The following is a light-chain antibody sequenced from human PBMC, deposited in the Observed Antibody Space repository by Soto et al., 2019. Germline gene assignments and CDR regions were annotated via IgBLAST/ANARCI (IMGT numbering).Light chain of an antibody. J-gene: IGLJ1*01. CDR1: SSNIGPNA. V-gene: IGLV1-44*01. CDR2: NNN. Sequence: QSVLTQPPSASGTPGLTVTISCSGSSSNIGPNAVNWYQQLPGTAPKLLLYNNNQRPSGVSDRFSGSKSGTSASLAISGLQSDDEADYHCAAWDDSLNGLVFGTGTKVTVL. CDR3: AAWDDSLNGLV.